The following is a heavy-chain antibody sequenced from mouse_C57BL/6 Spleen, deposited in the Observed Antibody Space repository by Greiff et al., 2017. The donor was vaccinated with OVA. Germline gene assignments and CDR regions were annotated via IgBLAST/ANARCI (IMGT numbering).Heavy chain of an antibody. V-gene: IGHV1-61*01. D-gene: IGHD4-1*01. Sequence: VQLQQPGAELVRPGSSVKLSCKASGYTFTSYWMDWVKQRPGQGLEWIGNIYPSDSETHYNQKFKDKATLTVDKSSSTAYMQLSSLTSEDSAVYYCARSDWEAMDYWGQGTSVTVSS. J-gene: IGHJ4*01. CDR1: GYTFTSYW. CDR2: IYPSDSET. CDR3: ARSDWEAMDY.